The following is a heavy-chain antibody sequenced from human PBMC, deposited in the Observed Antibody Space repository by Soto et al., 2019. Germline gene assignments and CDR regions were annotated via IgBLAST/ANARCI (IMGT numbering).Heavy chain of an antibody. CDR3: ARGDCVGGTCYSLAGSFYYYMDV. Sequence: EVQLVESGGGLVQPGGSLRLSCVASGFTFSNYWRYWVRQAPGEGLVWVSRINNDGSVSSYADSVKRRLTISRDNVTNTPYLHMDSLRAEDTAVYYCARGDCVGGTCYSLAGSFYYYMDVWGKGTTVTVFS. V-gene: IGHV3-74*01. J-gene: IGHJ6*03. D-gene: IGHD2-15*01. CDR1: GFTFSNYW. CDR2: INNDGSVS.